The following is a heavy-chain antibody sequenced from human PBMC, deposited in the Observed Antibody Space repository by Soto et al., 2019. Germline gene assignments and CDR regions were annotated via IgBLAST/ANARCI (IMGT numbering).Heavy chain of an antibody. CDR2: ISSNGGST. CDR3: VKVQTIITIFGVVITRRYDAFDI. V-gene: IGHV3-64D*06. J-gene: IGHJ3*02. D-gene: IGHD3-3*01. CDR1: GFTFSSYA. Sequence: EVQLVESGGGLVQPGGSLRLSCSASGFTFSSYAMHWVRQAPGKGLEYVSAISSNGGSTYYADSVKGRFTISRDNSKNTLYLQMSSLRAEDTAVYYCVKVQTIITIFGVVITRRYDAFDIWGQGTMVTVSS.